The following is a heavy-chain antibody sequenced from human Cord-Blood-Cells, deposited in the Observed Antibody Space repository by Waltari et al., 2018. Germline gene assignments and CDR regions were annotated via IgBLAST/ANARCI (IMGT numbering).Heavy chain of an antibody. D-gene: IGHD3-3*01. J-gene: IGHJ6*03. V-gene: IGHV4-59*01. Sequence: QVKLQESGPGLVKPSETLSLTCTVSGGSISSYYWSWIRQPPGKGLEWIGYIYYSGSTNYNPSLNSRVTISVDTSKNQFSLKLSSVTAADTTVYYCARAVGGFWSGYYYYYYMDVWGKGTTVTVSS. CDR2: IYYSGST. CDR3: ARAVGGFWSGYYYYYYMDV. CDR1: GGSISSYY.